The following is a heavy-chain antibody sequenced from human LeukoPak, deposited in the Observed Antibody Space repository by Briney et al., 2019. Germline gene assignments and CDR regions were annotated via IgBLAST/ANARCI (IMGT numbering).Heavy chain of an antibody. CDR2: ISRSSTYI. D-gene: IGHD6-19*01. J-gene: IGHJ4*02. CDR3: AREGRSNGFYGVLDF. V-gene: IGHV3-21*01. Sequence: PGESLRLSCAASGFIFSSSIMNWVRQVLGKGLEWVSCISRSSTYIYYAESVKGRSTVSRDDGKNSLYLQMNDLRVEDTAVYYCAREGRSNGFYGVLDFWGQGTLVTVSS. CDR1: GFIFSSSI.